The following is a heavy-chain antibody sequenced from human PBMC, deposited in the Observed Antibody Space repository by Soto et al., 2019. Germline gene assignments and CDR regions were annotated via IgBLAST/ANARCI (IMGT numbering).Heavy chain of an antibody. J-gene: IGHJ5*02. CDR1: GGTFSSYA. Sequence: QVQLVQSGAEVKKPGSSVKVSCKASGGTFSSYAISWVRQAPGQGLEWMGGIIPIFGTANYAQKFQGRVTIPADESTSTDYMELSSLRPEDTAVYYCARDRSGYGVDWFDPWGQGPLVTVSS. D-gene: IGHD3-3*01. CDR3: ARDRSGYGVDWFDP. CDR2: IIPIFGTA. V-gene: IGHV1-69*01.